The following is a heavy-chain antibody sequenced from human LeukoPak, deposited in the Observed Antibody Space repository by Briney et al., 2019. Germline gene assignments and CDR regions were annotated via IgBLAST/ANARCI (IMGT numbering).Heavy chain of an antibody. D-gene: IGHD3-9*01. Sequence: GGSLRLSCAASGFTFSNHAMSWVRQAPGKGLEWVSGINENGGTTYYADSVKGRFTISRDSSKNTLYLQMNSLRVEDTGIYYCAKFLTYYDILTALWDYWGQGTLVTVSS. V-gene: IGHV3-23*01. CDR2: INENGGTT. CDR3: AKFLTYYDILTALWDY. J-gene: IGHJ4*02. CDR1: GFTFSNHA.